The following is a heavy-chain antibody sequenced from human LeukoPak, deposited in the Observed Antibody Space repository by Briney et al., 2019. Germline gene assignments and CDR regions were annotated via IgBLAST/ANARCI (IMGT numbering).Heavy chain of an antibody. CDR1: GFTFSSYS. D-gene: IGHD6-19*01. J-gene: IGHJ4*02. V-gene: IGHV3-21*01. CDR3: ARDPGVAVAEQGY. CDR2: ISSSSSYI. Sequence: GGSLRLSCAASGFTFSSYSMNWVRQAPGKGLEWVSSISSSSSYIYYADSVKGRFTISRDNAKNSLYLQINSLRAEDTAVYYCARDPGVAVAEQGYWGQGTLVTVSS.